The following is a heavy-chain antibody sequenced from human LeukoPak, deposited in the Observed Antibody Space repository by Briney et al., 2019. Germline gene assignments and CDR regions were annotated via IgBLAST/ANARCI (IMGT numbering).Heavy chain of an antibody. V-gene: IGHV3-23*01. D-gene: IGHD3-9*01. J-gene: IGHJ6*02. CDR2: ISGSGGST. Sequence: GGSLRLSCAASGFTFSSYAMRWVRQAPGKGLEWVSTISGSGGSTYYADSVKGRFTISRDNSKNTLYLQMNSLRAEDTAVYYCAKHRRRYFDCVADCYYGMDVWGQGTTVTASS. CDR1: GFTFSSYA. CDR3: AKHRRRYFDCVADCYYGMDV.